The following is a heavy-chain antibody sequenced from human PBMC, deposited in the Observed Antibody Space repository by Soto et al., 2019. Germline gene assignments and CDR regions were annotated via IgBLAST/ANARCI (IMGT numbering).Heavy chain of an antibody. CDR3: ARAYSYGGYVRYFDY. CDR2: IYYSGST. J-gene: IGHJ4*02. Sequence: ASETLSLTCTVSGGSISSSIYYWGWIRQPPGKGLEWIGSIYYSGSTYYNPSLKSRVTISVDKSKNQFSLKLSSVTAADTAVYYCARAYSYGGYVRYFDYWGQGTLVTVSS. D-gene: IGHD5-12*01. CDR1: GGSISSSIYY. V-gene: IGHV4-39*07.